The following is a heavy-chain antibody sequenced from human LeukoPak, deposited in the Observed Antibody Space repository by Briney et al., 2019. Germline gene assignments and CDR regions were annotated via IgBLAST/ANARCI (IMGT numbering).Heavy chain of an antibody. V-gene: IGHV5-51*01. D-gene: IGHD3-22*01. CDR3: ARRGVLSYYDSLDY. J-gene: IGHJ4*02. CDR2: IYPGDSDT. CDR1: GYSFTTYW. Sequence: GESLKISCQGSGYSFTTYWIGWVRHTTRKALEWMGIIYPGDSDTRYSPSFQGQVTISADKSISTAYLQWRSLKASDTAMYYCARRGVLSYYDSLDYWGQGTLVTVSS.